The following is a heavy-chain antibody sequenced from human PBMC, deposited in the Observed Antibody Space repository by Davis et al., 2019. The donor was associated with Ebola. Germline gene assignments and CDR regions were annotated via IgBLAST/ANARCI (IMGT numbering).Heavy chain of an antibody. J-gene: IGHJ6*02. CDR1: GITFDDYA. CDR3: AKGPVLRFLEWLDYGMDV. D-gene: IGHD3-3*01. Sequence: PGGSLRLSCATSGITFDDYAMHWVRQAAGKGLEWVSLISGDGGNTYYADSVKGRFTISRDNSKNSLYLQMNSLRSEDTALYYCAKGPVLRFLEWLDYGMDVWGQGTTVTVSS. CDR2: ISGDGGNT. V-gene: IGHV3-43*02.